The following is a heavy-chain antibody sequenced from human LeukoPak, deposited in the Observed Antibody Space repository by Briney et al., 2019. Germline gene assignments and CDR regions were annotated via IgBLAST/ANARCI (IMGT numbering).Heavy chain of an antibody. CDR3: ARSVYSYGEGFDY. J-gene: IGHJ4*02. V-gene: IGHV4-61*02. Sequence: SETLSLTCTVSGGSISSGSYYWSWIRQPAGKGLEWIGGIYTNGSTNYNPSLKSRVTISVDTSKNQLSLKLSSVTAADTAVYYCARSVYSYGEGFDYWGQGTLVTVSS. CDR1: GGSISSGSYY. D-gene: IGHD5-18*01. CDR2: IYTNGST.